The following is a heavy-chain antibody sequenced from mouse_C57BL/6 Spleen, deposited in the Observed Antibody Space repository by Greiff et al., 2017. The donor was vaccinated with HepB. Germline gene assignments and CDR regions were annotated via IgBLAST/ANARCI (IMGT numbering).Heavy chain of an antibody. V-gene: IGHV1-64*01. Sequence: QVQLQQPGAELVKPGASVKLSCKASGYTFTSYWMHWVKQRPGQGLEWIGMIHPNSGSTNYNEKFKSKATLTVDKSSSTAYMQLSSLISEDSAVYYCARTGPTVVPFDYWGQGTTLTVSS. CDR1: GYTFTSYW. CDR2: IHPNSGST. J-gene: IGHJ2*01. CDR3: ARTGPTVVPFDY. D-gene: IGHD1-1*01.